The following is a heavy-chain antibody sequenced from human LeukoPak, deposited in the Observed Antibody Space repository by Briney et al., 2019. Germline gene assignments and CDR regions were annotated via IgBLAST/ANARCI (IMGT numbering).Heavy chain of an antibody. D-gene: IGHD3-10*01. CDR3: AAFRGSPIDI. CDR1: GGSISSSSYY. J-gene: IGHJ3*02. V-gene: IGHV4-39*01. Sequence: SETLSLTCTVSGGSISSSSYYWGWIRQPPGKGLEWIGSIYYSGSTYYNPSLESRVTISVDTSKNQFSLKLSSVTAADTAVYYCAAFRGSPIDIWGQGTMVTVSS. CDR2: IYYSGST.